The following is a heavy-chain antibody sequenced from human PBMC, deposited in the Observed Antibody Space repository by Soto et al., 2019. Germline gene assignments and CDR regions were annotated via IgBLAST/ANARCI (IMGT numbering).Heavy chain of an antibody. D-gene: IGHD3-10*01. V-gene: IGHV3-30-3*01. CDR1: GFTFSSYA. CDR3: ARGVRNSDAFDI. J-gene: IGHJ3*02. Sequence: TGGSLRLSCAASGFTFSSYAMHWVRQAPGKGLEWVAVISYDGSNKYYADSVKGRFTISRDNSKNTLYLQMNSLRAEDTAVYYCARGVRNSDAFDIWGQGTMVTVSS. CDR2: ISYDGSNK.